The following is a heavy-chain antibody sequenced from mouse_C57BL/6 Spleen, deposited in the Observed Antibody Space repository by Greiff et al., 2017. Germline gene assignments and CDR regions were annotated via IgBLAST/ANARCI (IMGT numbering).Heavy chain of an antibody. Sequence: EVQVVESGGGLVQPGGSMKLSCAASGFTFSDAWMDWVRQSPGQGLEWVAEIRNKANNHATNYAETVKGRFTISRDDSKSSVYLQMNSLRADDTGICFCTLGRGWFAYWGQGTLVTVSA. CDR2: IRNKANNHAT. CDR3: TLGRGWFAY. CDR1: GFTFSDAW. V-gene: IGHV6-6*01. J-gene: IGHJ3*01. D-gene: IGHD4-1*01.